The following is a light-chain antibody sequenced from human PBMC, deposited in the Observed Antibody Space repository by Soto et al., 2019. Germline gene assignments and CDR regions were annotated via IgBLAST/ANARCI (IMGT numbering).Light chain of an antibody. CDR3: QQYGNPPPT. CDR1: QSVAGNF. CDR2: AAS. J-gene: IGKJ3*01. V-gene: IGKV3-20*01. Sequence: EIVLTQSPGTLSLSPGERATLSCTASQSVAGNFLAWYQQRPGQAPRLLISAASSRATAIPDRFSGSGSGKEFTLTFSRLELDDSAVYFCQQYGNPPPTFGPGTK.